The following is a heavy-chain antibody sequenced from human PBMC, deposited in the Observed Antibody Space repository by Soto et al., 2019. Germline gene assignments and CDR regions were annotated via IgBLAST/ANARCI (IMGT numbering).Heavy chain of an antibody. CDR1: GGSFSGYY. J-gene: IGHJ6*02. Sequence: SETLSLTCAVYGGSFSGYYWSWFRQPPGKGLEWIGEINHSGSTNFNPSLKSRVIMSVDTSKNRVSLRLSSVSSADTAVYYCARDWSCSSTSCSEYYYHGMDVWGQGTTVTV. V-gene: IGHV4-34*01. CDR3: ARDWSCSSTSCSEYYYHGMDV. D-gene: IGHD2-2*01. CDR2: INHSGST.